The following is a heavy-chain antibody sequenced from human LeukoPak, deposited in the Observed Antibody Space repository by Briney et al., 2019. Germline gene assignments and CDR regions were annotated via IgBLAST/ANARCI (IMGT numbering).Heavy chain of an antibody. CDR3: AKESNSGWYSGLSN. Sequence: GGSLRLSCAASGFSFSSYAMSWVRQAPGTGLEWVSGISGSGGSTYYADSVKGRFTVSRDNSKNTLYLQMNSLKAEDTAVYYCAKESNSGWYSGLSNWGQGTPVTASS. D-gene: IGHD6-19*01. J-gene: IGHJ4*02. CDR2: ISGSGGST. V-gene: IGHV3-23*01. CDR1: GFSFSSYA.